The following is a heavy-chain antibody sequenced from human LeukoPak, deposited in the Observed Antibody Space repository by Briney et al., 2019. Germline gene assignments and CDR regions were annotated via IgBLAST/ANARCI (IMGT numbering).Heavy chain of an antibody. Sequence: GGSLRLSCAASGFTFDDYTMHWVRQAPGKGLEWVSLISWDGGSTYYADSVKGRFTISRDNSKNSLYLQMNSLRTEDTALYYCAKDMSTGSGTTDYFDYWGQGTLVTVSS. V-gene: IGHV3-43*01. CDR1: GFTFDDYT. J-gene: IGHJ4*02. CDR2: ISWDGGST. CDR3: AKDMSTGSGTTDYFDY. D-gene: IGHD1-7*01.